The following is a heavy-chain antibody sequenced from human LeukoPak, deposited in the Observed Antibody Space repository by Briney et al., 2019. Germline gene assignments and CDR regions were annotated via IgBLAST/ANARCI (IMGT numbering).Heavy chain of an antibody. V-gene: IGHV3-7*01. CDR1: GFTFSSHW. D-gene: IGHD6-13*01. J-gene: IGHJ6*02. CDR2: IRQDGGEK. CDR3: ARPGLTAAAGALDGMDV. Sequence: GGSLRLSCAASGFTFSSHWMNWVRQAPGKGLEWVANIRQDGGEKYYGDSVKGRFTISRDNAKNSLFLQMHSLRAEDAAVYYCARPGLTAAAGALDGMDVWGQGTTVTVSS.